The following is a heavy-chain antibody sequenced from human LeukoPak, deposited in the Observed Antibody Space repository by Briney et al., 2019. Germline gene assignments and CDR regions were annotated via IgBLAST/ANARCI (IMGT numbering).Heavy chain of an antibody. V-gene: IGHV3-23*01. D-gene: IGHD5-18*01. Sequence: GGSLRLSCAASGFTFSSYAMSWVRQAPGKGLEWVSAISGSGGSTYYADSVKGRLTISRDNSKNTLYLQMNSLRAEDTAVYYCANVARGYSYGCFDYWGQGTLVTVSS. CDR2: ISGSGGST. CDR1: GFTFSSYA. CDR3: ANVARGYSYGCFDY. J-gene: IGHJ4*02.